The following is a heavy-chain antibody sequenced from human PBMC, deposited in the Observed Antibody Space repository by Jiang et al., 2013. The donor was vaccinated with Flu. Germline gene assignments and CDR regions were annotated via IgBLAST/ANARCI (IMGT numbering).Heavy chain of an antibody. J-gene: IGHJ4*02. CDR3: ATTTGH. Sequence: LLKPSETLSLICTVSGYSISSGYYWGWVRQPPGKGLEWIGSISHTGTTYYNPSLQTRLTISSDTSKNQFSLMLTSVTAADTAIYYCATTTGHWGQGTLVTVSS. CDR1: GYSISSGYY. D-gene: IGHD5-12*01. CDR2: ISHTGTT. V-gene: IGHV4-38-2*02.